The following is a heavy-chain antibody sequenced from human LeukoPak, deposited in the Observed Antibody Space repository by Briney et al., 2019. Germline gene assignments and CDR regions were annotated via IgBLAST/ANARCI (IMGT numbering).Heavy chain of an antibody. CDR2: ISSSGSTI. CDR3: TTLRPGGGYEKDRGSASY. J-gene: IGHJ4*02. Sequence: GGSLRLSCAASGFTFSSYEMNWVRQAPGKGLEWVSYISSSGSTIYYADSVKGRFTISRDNAKNSLYLQMNSLRAEDTAVYYCTTLRPGGGYEKDRGSASYWGQGTLVTVSS. D-gene: IGHD3-16*01. V-gene: IGHV3-48*03. CDR1: GFTFSSYE.